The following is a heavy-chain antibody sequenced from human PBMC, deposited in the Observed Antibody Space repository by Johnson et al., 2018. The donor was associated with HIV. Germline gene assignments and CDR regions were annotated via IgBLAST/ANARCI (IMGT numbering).Heavy chain of an antibody. CDR3: AKDAGNDFRGLDAFDI. D-gene: IGHD3-3*01. CDR1: GFTFSSYG. J-gene: IGHJ3*02. CDR2: ISYDGSNK. Sequence: QVQLVESGGGVVQPGRSLRLSCAASGFTFSSYGMHWVRQAPGKGLEWVAVISYDGSNKYYADSVKGRLTISRDNSKNTLHLLMNSLRAEDTAVYYCAKDAGNDFRGLDAFDIWGQGTMVTVSS. V-gene: IGHV3-30*18.